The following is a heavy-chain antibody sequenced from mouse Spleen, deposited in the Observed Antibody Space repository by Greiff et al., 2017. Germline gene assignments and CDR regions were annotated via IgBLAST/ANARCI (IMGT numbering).Heavy chain of an antibody. CDR3: TRSGYGDYVAY. CDR2: IDPETGGT. V-gene: IGHV1-15*01. Sequence: VQLQQSGAELVRPGASVTLSCKASGYTFTDYEMHWVKQTPVHGLEWIGAIDPETGGTAYNQKFKGKAILTADKSSSTAYMELRSLTSEDSAVYYCTRSGYGDYVAYWGQGTLVTVSA. D-gene: IGHD2-13*01. CDR1: GYTFTDYE. J-gene: IGHJ3*01.